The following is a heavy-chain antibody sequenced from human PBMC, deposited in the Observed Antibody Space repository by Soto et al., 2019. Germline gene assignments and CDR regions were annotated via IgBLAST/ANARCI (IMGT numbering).Heavy chain of an antibody. CDR1: GYTFTHYG. Sequence: QVQLVQSGAEVKKPGASVKVSCKASGYTFTHYGITWVRQAPAQGLEWMGWINSFSGDTNYPQKLQGRLTMTTDTSTNTVYMELRNLGSDDTAVYYCARDLHSGGKYWYFDIWGRGTLVTVSS. V-gene: IGHV1-18*01. D-gene: IGHD2-15*01. J-gene: IGHJ2*01. CDR3: ARDLHSGGKYWYFDI. CDR2: INSFSGDT.